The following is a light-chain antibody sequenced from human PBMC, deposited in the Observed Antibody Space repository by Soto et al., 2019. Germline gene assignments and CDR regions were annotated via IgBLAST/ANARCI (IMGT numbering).Light chain of an antibody. V-gene: IGKV3-20*01. CDR1: PSVSSTY. CDR3: QQYGRSPPLI. CDR2: AAS. Sequence: EIGLTQSPGTLSLSPGERATLSCRASPSVSSTYLAWYQHKPGQAPRLLIYAASTRATGSPDRFSVSGSGTDFTLTISRLEPEDFAVYYCQQYGRSPPLIFGGGTKVEIK. J-gene: IGKJ4*01.